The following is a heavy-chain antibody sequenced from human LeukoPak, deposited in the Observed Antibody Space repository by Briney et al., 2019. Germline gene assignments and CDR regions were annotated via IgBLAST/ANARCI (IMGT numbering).Heavy chain of an antibody. J-gene: IGHJ5*02. CDR3: ARERAVAGLSWFDP. CDR2: INPNSGGT. D-gene: IGHD6-19*01. Sequence: ASVKVSCKASGYTFTGYHMHWVRQAPGQGREWMGRINPNSGGTNYAQKFQGRVTMTRDTSFSTAYMELSRLRSDDTAVYYCARERAVAGLSWFDPWGQGTLVTVSS. CDR1: GYTFTGYH. V-gene: IGHV1-2*06.